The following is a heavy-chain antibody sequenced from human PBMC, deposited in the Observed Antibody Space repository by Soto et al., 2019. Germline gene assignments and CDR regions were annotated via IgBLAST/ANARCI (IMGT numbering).Heavy chain of an antibody. CDR1: GFTFSSHP. CDR3: VKAYSGTYWH. J-gene: IGHJ1*01. D-gene: IGHD1-26*01. Sequence: GGSLRLSCSASGFTFSSHPMHWVRQAPGKGLEYVSAINNNGGKTYYADSVKGRFTISRDNSKNTLYLQVSSLRVEDTAIYYCVKAYSGTYWHWGQGTLVTASS. V-gene: IGHV3-64D*06. CDR2: INNNGGKT.